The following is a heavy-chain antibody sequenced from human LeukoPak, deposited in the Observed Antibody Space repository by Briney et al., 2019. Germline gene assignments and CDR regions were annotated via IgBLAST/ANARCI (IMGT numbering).Heavy chain of an antibody. V-gene: IGHV3-74*01. CDR3: ATYTSFGVDTMKDY. CDR1: GFTFSSYW. J-gene: IGHJ4*02. CDR2: IKTDGSST. D-gene: IGHD3-3*01. Sequence: GGSLRLSCAASGFTFSSYWMNWVRQAPGKGLAWVARIKTDGSSTSYADSVKGRFTISRDNAKNTLYLQMNSLRAEDTAVYYCATYTSFGVDTMKDYWGQGTLVTVSS.